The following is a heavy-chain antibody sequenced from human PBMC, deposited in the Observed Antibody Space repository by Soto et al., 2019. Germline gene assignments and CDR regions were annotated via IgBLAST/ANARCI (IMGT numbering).Heavy chain of an antibody. J-gene: IGHJ4*02. Sequence: PGGSVRLSCAASGFTFSTFAMGWVRQDPGKGLEWVSLISGISRDTYYADSVKGRFTISRDDSKNILYLQMNSLRAEDTAVYYCATQDFRGITGTTWGQGTLVTVSS. V-gene: IGHV3-23*01. CDR2: ISGISRDT. CDR1: GFTFSTFA. CDR3: ATQDFRGITGTT. D-gene: IGHD1-20*01.